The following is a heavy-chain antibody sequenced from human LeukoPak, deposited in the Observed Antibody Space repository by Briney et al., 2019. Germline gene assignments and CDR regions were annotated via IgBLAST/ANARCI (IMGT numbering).Heavy chain of an antibody. J-gene: IGHJ3*02. V-gene: IGHV3-53*01. CDR2: IYSDGTT. CDR3: ARDSYYYDSTGYYDAFDI. Sequence: GGSLRLSCAASGFTVSSIYMSWVRQAPGKGLEWVSVIYSDGTTYYADSVKGRFTISRDNSKNSLYLQMNSLRAEDTAVYYCARDSYYYDSTGYYDAFDIWGQGTMVTVSS. CDR1: GFTVSSIY. D-gene: IGHD3-22*01.